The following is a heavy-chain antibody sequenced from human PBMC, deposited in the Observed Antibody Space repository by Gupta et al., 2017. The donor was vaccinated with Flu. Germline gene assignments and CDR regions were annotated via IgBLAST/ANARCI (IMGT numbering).Heavy chain of an antibody. J-gene: IGHJ4*02. Sequence: WVRQVRGKGPEWVANIKKDGIDKDYADSVKGRFTISRDNAKNSLYLQMNSLRAEDTAVYYCARARDYRLFDYWGQGDLVTVSS. V-gene: IGHV3-7*01. CDR2: IKKDGIDK. CDR3: ARARDYRLFDY. D-gene: IGHD3-16*02.